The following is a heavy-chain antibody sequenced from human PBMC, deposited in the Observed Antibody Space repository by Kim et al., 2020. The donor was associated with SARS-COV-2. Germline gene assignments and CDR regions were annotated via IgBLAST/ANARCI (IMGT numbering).Heavy chain of an antibody. V-gene: IGHV4-39*07. J-gene: IGHJ4*02. CDR3: ARDRAVAGPNDY. CDR1: GGSISSSSYY. CDR2: IYYSGST. D-gene: IGHD6-19*01. Sequence: SETLSLTCTVSGGSISSSSYYWGWIRQPPGKGLEWIGSIYYSGSTYYNPSLKSRVTISVDTSKNQFSLKLSSVTAADTAVYYCARDRAVAGPNDYWGQGT.